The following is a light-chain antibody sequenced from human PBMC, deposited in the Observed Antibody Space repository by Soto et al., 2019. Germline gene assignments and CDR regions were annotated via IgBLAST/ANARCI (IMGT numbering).Light chain of an antibody. Sequence: QSVLTQPPSVFGAPGQRVSISCTGSSSNIGAGYDVHWYEHLPGTAPKLLIYQNNNRPSGVPDRFSGSKSGTSASLAITGLQAEDEADYYCQSYDSSLSAVVFGGGTQLTVL. CDR2: QNN. V-gene: IGLV1-40*01. CDR1: SSNIGAGYD. CDR3: QSYDSSLSAVV. J-gene: IGLJ2*01.